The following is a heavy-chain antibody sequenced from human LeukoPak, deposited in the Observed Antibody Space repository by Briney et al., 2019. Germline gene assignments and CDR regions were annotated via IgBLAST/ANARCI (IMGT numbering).Heavy chain of an antibody. D-gene: IGHD3-22*01. CDR3: ALGYSHSSGYYQSAFDI. V-gene: IGHV3-23*01. J-gene: IGHJ3*02. CDR2: INAGRT. Sequence: PGGSLRLSCAASGFTFSSYAMSWVSQAPGKGLEWVTAINAGRTYYADSVKGGVTISRDNTKNSLYLQMNSLRGGDTAVDYCALGYSHSSGYYQSAFDIWGQGTMVTVSS. CDR1: GFTFSSYA.